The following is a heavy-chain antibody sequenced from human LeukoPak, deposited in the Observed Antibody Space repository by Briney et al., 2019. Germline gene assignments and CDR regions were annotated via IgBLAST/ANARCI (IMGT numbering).Heavy chain of an antibody. V-gene: IGHV1-2*02. CDR1: GYTFTANY. J-gene: IGHJ4*02. CDR2: LNPNSGAT. D-gene: IGHD5-12*01. Sequence: ASVKVSCKTSGYTFTANYMQWVRQAPGQGLEWMGWLNPNSGATKYAQKFQGRVTMTRDTSINTAYMELSRLTSDDTAVYHCARGEVATGYDYWGQGTQVTVSS. CDR3: ARGEVATGYDY.